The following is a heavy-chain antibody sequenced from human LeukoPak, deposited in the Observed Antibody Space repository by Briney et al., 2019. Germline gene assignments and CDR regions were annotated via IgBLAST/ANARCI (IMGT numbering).Heavy chain of an antibody. J-gene: IGHJ4*02. Sequence: GGSLRLSCAASGFTFSSYWMSWVRQAPGKGLEWVANIKQDGSEKYYVDSVKGRFTISRDNAKNSLYLQMNSLRAEDTAGYYCARDYGSGWSQLYYFDYWGQGTLVTVSS. CDR3: ARDYGSGWSQLYYFDY. CDR1: GFTFSSYW. D-gene: IGHD6-19*01. V-gene: IGHV3-7*01. CDR2: IKQDGSEK.